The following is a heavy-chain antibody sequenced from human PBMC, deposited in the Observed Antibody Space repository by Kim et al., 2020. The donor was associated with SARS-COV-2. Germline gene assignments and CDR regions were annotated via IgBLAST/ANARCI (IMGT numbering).Heavy chain of an antibody. CDR3: TTDIAELTPPYYYGMDV. J-gene: IGHJ6*02. D-gene: IGHD3-9*01. V-gene: IGHV3-15*01. Sequence: GGSLRLSCAASGFTFSNAWMSWVRQAPGKGLEWVGRIKSKTDGGTTDYAAPVKGRFTISRDDSKNTLYLQMNSLKTEDTAVYYCTTDIAELTPPYYYGMDVWGQGTTVTVSS. CDR2: IKSKTDGGTT. CDR1: GFTFSNAW.